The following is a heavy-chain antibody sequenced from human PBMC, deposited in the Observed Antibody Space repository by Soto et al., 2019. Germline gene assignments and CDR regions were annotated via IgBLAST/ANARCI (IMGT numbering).Heavy chain of an antibody. CDR3: ARDASSSMDALDI. J-gene: IGHJ3*02. CDR1: GGSISSGGYY. CDR2: IYYSGST. Sequence: QVQLQESGPGLVKRSQTLSLTCTVSGGSISSGGYYWSWIRQHPGKGLEWIGYIYYSGSTSYNPALESRVTISVDTSKNQFSLNLSSVTAADTAVYYCARDASSSMDALDIWGQVTMVTVSS. D-gene: IGHD2-2*01. V-gene: IGHV4-31*03.